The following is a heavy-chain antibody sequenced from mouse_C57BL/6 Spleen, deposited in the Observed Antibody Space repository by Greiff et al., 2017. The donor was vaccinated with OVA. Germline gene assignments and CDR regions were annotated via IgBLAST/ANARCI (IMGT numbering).Heavy chain of an antibody. V-gene: IGHV1-53*01. CDR1: GYTFTSYW. J-gene: IGHJ1*03. CDR3: ARAYYYGSSYVRYIDV. Sequence: QVQLQQPGTELVKPGASVKLSCKASGYTFTSYWMHWVKQRPGQGLEWIGNINPSNGGTNYNEKFKSKATLTVDKSSSTAYMQLSSLTSEDSAVYYGARAYYYGSSYVRYIDVWGTGTTVTVSS. CDR2: INPSNGGT. D-gene: IGHD1-1*01.